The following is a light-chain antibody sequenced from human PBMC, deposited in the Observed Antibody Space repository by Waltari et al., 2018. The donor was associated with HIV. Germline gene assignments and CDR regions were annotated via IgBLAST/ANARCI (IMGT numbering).Light chain of an antibody. CDR2: SLD. J-gene: IGLJ1*01. CDR3: AAWDDSLNAYV. Sequence: QSVLTQTPSASGTPGQRVIVSCSGSSSNIGSNTVNWYQQLPGAAPRLLIHSLDQRPSGVPDRFSGSKSGASASLAISGLQSEDEADYYCAAWDDSLNAYVFGGGTKVTVL. CDR1: SSNIGSNT. V-gene: IGLV1-44*01.